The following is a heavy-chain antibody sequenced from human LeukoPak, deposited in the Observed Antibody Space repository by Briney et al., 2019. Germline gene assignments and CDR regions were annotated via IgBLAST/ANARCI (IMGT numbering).Heavy chain of an antibody. CDR1: GGTFCSYA. V-gene: IGHV1-69*05. J-gene: IGHJ5*02. CDR2: IIPIFGTA. CDR3: ARGQSDYYDSSEWFDP. Sequence: GASVKVSCKASGGTFCSYAISWVRQAPGQGLEWMGGIIPIFGTANYAQEFQGRVTITRDTSASTAYMELSSLRSEDMAVYYCARGQSDYYDSSEWFDPWGQGTLVTVSS. D-gene: IGHD3-22*01.